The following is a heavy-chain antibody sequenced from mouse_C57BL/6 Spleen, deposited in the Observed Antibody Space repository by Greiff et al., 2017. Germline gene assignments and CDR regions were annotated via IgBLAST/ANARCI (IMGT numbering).Heavy chain of an antibody. V-gene: IGHV3-6*01. CDR3: ARDYYGSHFDY. Sequence: EVKLMESGPGLVKPSPSLSLTCSVTGYSITSGYYWNWIRQFPGNKLEWMGYISYDGSNNYNPSLKNRISITRDTSKNQFFLKLNSVTTEDTATYYCARDYYGSHFDYWGQGTTLTVSS. CDR1: GYSITSGYY. CDR2: ISYDGSN. D-gene: IGHD1-1*01. J-gene: IGHJ2*01.